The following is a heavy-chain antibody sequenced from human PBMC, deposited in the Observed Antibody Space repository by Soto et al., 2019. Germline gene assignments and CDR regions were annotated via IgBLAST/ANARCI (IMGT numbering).Heavy chain of an antibody. Sequence: DVQLVKSGGGLIQPGGSLRLSCAASGITATNGHMSWVRQAPGKGLEWVSVIYSDDNTYYADSVKGRFTISIDTSKNTVYLQMNSLRAEDTAVYYCARDWNGDKYFDLWDQGSLVTVSS. CDR1: GITATNGH. J-gene: IGHJ4*02. CDR2: IYSDDNT. CDR3: ARDWNGDKYFDL. V-gene: IGHV3-53*01. D-gene: IGHD4-17*01.